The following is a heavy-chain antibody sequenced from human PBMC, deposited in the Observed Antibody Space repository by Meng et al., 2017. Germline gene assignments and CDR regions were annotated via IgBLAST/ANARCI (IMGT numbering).Heavy chain of an antibody. CDR1: GGSFSGYY. CDR3: ARRGIAARPFYY. Sequence: GEGLLNPSVPLSLTCAVYGGSFSGYYWSWIRQPPGKGLEWIGEINHSGSTNYNPSLKSRVTISVDTSKNQFSLKLSSVTAADTAVYYCARRGIAARPFYYWGQGTLVTVSS. J-gene: IGHJ4*02. D-gene: IGHD6-6*01. CDR2: INHSGST. V-gene: IGHV4-34*01.